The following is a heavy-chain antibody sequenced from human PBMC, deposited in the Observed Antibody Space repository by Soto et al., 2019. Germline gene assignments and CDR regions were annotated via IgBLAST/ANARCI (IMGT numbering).Heavy chain of an antibody. J-gene: IGHJ4*02. CDR3: AQSPAYCTGTECTNFDY. D-gene: IGHD2-8*02. Sequence: QITLKESGPTLVKPTQTLTLTCTFSGFSLSTNRVGVGWIRQPPGKALEWLTLIYGDDNKHYSPSLKTRLTSSKDTSNNQGVITLHYVNNVDTATYYCAQSPAYCTGTECTNFDYWGLGTMVTVSS. V-gene: IGHV2-5*02. CDR2: IYGDDNK. CDR1: GFSLSTNRVG.